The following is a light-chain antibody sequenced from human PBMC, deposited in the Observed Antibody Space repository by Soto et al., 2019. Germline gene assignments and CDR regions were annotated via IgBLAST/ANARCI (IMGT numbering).Light chain of an antibody. J-gene: IGLJ2*01. CDR3: CSHAGSYVV. Sequence: SVLPQPRSVSGSPGQSVTISCTGTSSDVGSSNYVSWYQQHPGKAPKLIISDVSKRPSGVPDRFSGSKSDNTASLTISGLQDEDEADYFCCSHAGSYVVFGGGTKVTVL. V-gene: IGLV2-11*01. CDR1: SSDVGSSNY. CDR2: DVS.